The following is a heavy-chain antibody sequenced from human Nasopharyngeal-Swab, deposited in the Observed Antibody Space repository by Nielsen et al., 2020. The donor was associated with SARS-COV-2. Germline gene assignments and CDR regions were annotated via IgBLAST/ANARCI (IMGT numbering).Heavy chain of an antibody. CDR1: GGSISSSSYY. J-gene: IGHJ4*02. CDR2: IYYSGST. V-gene: IGHV4-39*07. CDR3: ARKIITFFGVECVAFDY. Sequence: GSLRLSCTVSGGSISSSSYYWGWIRQPPGKGLAWIGSIYYSGSTYYNPSLKSRVTISVDTSKNQFSLKLSSVTAADTAVYYCARKIITFFGVECVAFDYWGQGTLVTVSS. D-gene: IGHD3-3*01.